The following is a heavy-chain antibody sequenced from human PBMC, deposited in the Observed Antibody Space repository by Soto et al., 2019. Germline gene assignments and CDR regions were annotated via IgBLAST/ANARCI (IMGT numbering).Heavy chain of an antibody. J-gene: IGHJ4*02. D-gene: IGHD3-10*01. CDR3: ARGSGAATFDS. Sequence: GGSLRLSCAASGFIFSNFWMNWVRLAPGKGLEWVASIKQDGSEEYYMDSVKGRFTISRDNAENSLILQMDSLTADDAGLYYCARGSGAATFDSWGQGTLVTVSS. CDR1: GFIFSNFW. V-gene: IGHV3-7*01. CDR2: IKQDGSEE.